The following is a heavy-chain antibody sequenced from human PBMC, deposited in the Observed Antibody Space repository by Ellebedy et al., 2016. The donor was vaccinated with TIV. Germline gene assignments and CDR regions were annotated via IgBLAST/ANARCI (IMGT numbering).Heavy chain of an antibody. CDR3: ARASTWLVWDY. D-gene: IGHD6-19*01. CDR2: ISPDGSDK. CDR1: GFTFGGHW. V-gene: IGHV3-7*01. Sequence: PGGSLRLSCVTSGFTFGGHWMTWVRQLPGKGLQWVATISPDGSDKYHLDSVKGRFTISRDNAKNLVDIQMNNLRGEDTAVYYCARASTWLVWDYWGQGALVTVSS. J-gene: IGHJ4*02.